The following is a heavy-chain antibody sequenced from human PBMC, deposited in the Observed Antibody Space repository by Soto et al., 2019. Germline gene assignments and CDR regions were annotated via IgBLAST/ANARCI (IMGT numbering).Heavy chain of an antibody. Sequence: QVQLQQWGAGLLKPSETLSLTCAVYGGSFSGYYWSWLRQPPGKGPEWIGEINHSGNTKYTPSLESRVTMSVATSQNQYSLMLNSVSAPVTAVDYCARTGGMDVWSQGATVTVSS. J-gene: IGHJ6*02. CDR1: GGSFSGYY. CDR3: ARTGGMDV. CDR2: INHSGNT. V-gene: IGHV4-34*01.